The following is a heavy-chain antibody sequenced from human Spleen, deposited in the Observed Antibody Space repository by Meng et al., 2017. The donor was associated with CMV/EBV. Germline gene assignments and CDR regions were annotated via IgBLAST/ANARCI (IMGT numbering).Heavy chain of an antibody. V-gene: IGHV2-5*02. CDR3: AHKRRSGYPDY. J-gene: IGHJ4*02. Sequence: QSTSKALGPTPSTHTPTLTLTLAFSGFSISTSCVGVGWSRQPPGKALEWLALIYWDDDKRYSPSLKSRLTITKDTSKNQVVLTMTNMDPVDTATYYCAHKRRSGYPDYWGQGTLVTVSS. CDR1: GFSISTSCVG. CDR2: IYWDDDK. D-gene: IGHD3-22*01.